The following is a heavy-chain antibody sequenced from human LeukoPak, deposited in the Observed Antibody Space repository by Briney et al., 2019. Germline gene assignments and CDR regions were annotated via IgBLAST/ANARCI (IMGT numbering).Heavy chain of an antibody. Sequence: GGSLRLSCAASGFTVSSNYMSWVRQAPGKGLEWVSVIYSGGSTYYADSVKGRFTISRDNSKNTLYLQMNRLRAEDTAVYYCARDFPHKGLNYWGQGTLVTVSS. J-gene: IGHJ4*02. V-gene: IGHV3-66*02. CDR3: ARDFPHKGLNY. CDR1: GFTVSSNY. D-gene: IGHD3-16*01. CDR2: IYSGGST.